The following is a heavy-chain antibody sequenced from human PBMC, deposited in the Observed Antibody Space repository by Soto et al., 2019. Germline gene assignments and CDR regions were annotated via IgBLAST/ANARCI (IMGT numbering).Heavy chain of an antibody. D-gene: IGHD5-12*01. CDR1: GFTFSSYA. CDR3: AKGPDIVATIDYFDY. Sequence: GGSLRLSCAASGFTFSSYAMSSVRQAPGKGLEWVSAISGSGGSTYYADSVKGRFTISRDNSKNTLYLQMNSLRAEDTAVYYCAKGPDIVATIDYFDYWGQGTLVTVSS. CDR2: ISGSGGST. J-gene: IGHJ4*02. V-gene: IGHV3-23*01.